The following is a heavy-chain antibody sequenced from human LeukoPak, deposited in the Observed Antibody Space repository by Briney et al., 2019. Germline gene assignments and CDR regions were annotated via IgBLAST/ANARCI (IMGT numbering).Heavy chain of an antibody. J-gene: IGHJ6*02. CDR1: GGSISSYY. CDR2: IYTSGST. Sequence: SETLSLTCTVSGGSISSYYWSWIRQPAGKGLEWIGRIYTSGSTNYNPSLKSRVTISVDTSKNQFSLKLSSVTAADTAVYYCARGTSIVGSLDVWGQGTTATVSS. V-gene: IGHV4-4*07. D-gene: IGHD1-26*01. CDR3: ARGTSIVGSLDV.